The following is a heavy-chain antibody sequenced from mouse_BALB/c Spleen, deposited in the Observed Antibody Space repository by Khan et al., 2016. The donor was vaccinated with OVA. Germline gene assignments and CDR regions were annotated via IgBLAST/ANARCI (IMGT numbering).Heavy chain of an antibody. V-gene: IGHV5-6*01. CDR3: TRLAYYYDSEGFAY. CDR2: VSTGGSYT. J-gene: IGHJ3*01. CDR1: GFTFSTYG. D-gene: IGHD1-1*01. Sequence: EVELVESGGDLVKPGGSLKLSCTASGFTFSTYGMSWVRQAPDKRLEWVATVSTGGSYTYYPDSVKGRFNISRDNAKNTLYLQMSGLRSEYTDRFYCTRLAYYYDSEGFAYWGQGTLVTVSA.